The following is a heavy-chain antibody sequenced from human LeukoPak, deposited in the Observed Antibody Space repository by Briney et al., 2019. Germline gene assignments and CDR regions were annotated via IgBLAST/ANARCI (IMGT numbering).Heavy chain of an antibody. CDR2: ISSSGSTI. D-gene: IGHD2/OR15-2a*01. CDR1: GFTFSSYE. J-gene: IGHJ4*02. CDR3: ARGPSMGLDY. Sequence: GGSLRLSCAASGFTFSSYEMNWVRQAPGKGLEWVSYISSSGSTIYYADSVKGRFTISRDNAKNSLYLQMNSLRAEDTAVYYCARGPSMGLDYWGQGTLVTVSS. V-gene: IGHV3-48*03.